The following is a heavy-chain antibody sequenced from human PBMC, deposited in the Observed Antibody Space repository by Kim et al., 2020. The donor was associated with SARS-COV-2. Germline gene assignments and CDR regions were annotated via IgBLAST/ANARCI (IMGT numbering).Heavy chain of an antibody. J-gene: IGHJ6*02. CDR2: INTNTGNP. CDR3: AREGDLAYCGGDCYVQLASFSSGMDV. CDR1: GYTFTSYA. V-gene: IGHV7-4-1*02. D-gene: IGHD2-21*02. Sequence: ASVKVSCKASGYTFTSYAMNWVRQAPGQGLEWMGWINTNTGNPTYAQGFTGRFVFSLDTSVSTAYLQISSLKAEDTAVYYCAREGDLAYCGGDCYVQLASFSSGMDVWGQGTTVTVSS.